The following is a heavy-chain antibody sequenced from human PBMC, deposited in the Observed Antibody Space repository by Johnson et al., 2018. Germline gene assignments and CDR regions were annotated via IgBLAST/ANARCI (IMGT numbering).Heavy chain of an antibody. J-gene: IGHJ3*02. CDR1: GFTFSSYW. Sequence: VQLVQSGGGVVQPGRSLRLSCAASGFTFSSYWMHWVRQAPGKGLVWVSRVNSDGSSTTYADSVKGRFTISRDNAKNTLYLQMNSLRAEDTAVYYCASLNYYYDSSGYYRDDAFDIWGQGTMVTVSS. CDR2: VNSDGSST. V-gene: IGHV3-74*02. CDR3: ASLNYYYDSSGYYRDDAFDI. D-gene: IGHD3-22*01.